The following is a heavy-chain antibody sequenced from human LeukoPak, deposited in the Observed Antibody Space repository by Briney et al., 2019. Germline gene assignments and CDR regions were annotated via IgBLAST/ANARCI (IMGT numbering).Heavy chain of an antibody. CDR2: INPNSGGT. CDR1: GYTFTGYY. CDR3: ATDCSSTSCYLFDP. J-gene: IGHJ5*02. Sequence: ASVKVSCKASGYTFTGYYMHWVRQAPGQGLEWMGFINPNSGGTNYAQKFQGRVTMTRDTSISTAYMELSRLRSDDTAVYYCATDCSSTSCYLFDPWGQGTLVTVSS. D-gene: IGHD2-2*01. V-gene: IGHV1-2*02.